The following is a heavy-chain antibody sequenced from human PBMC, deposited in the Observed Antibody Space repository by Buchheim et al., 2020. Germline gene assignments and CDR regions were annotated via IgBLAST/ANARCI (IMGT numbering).Heavy chain of an antibody. CDR2: IYHSGST. Sequence: QLQLQESGSGLVKPSQTLSLTCAVSGGSISSGGYSWSWIRQPPGKGLEWIGYIYHSGSTYYNPSLKSRVPMSVDRSKNQFSLKLKSVTAADTAVYYCAREGYCSSASCYGNAFDIWGQGT. J-gene: IGHJ3*02. D-gene: IGHD2-2*01. CDR1: GGSISSGGYS. V-gene: IGHV4-30-2*01. CDR3: AREGYCSSASCYGNAFDI.